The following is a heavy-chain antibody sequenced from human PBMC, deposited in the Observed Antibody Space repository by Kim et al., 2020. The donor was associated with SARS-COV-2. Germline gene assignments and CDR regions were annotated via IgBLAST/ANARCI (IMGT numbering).Heavy chain of an antibody. CDR2: ISRSGSAI. D-gene: IGHD1-1*01. Sequence: GGSLRLSCAVSGLTFSTTDMHWVRQAPGKGLEWIAYISRSGSAIVYADPVKGRFTISRDEAKNSIFLQMNSLRDEDTAVYYCARDRTAFDYWGQGTLVTVSS. J-gene: IGHJ4*02. CDR1: GLTFSTTD. CDR3: ARDRTAFDY. V-gene: IGHV3-48*02.